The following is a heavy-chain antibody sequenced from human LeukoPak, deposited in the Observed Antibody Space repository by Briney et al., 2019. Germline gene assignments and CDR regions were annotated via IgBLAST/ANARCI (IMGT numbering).Heavy chain of an antibody. CDR3: ARESAYASGWSRYFFDY. CDR1: GFTFSSYG. J-gene: IGHJ4*02. Sequence: QPGGSLRLSCAASGFTFSSYGMHWVRQAPGKGLEWLAVIWFDGSDKYYAHSVKGRFTISRDNSKNTLYLQMNSLRDEDTGVYYCARESAYASGWSRYFFDYWGQGTLVTVSS. D-gene: IGHD6-19*01. V-gene: IGHV3-33*01. CDR2: IWFDGSDK.